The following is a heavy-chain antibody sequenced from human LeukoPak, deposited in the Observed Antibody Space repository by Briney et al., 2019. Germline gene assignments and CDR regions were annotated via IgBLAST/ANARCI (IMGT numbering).Heavy chain of an antibody. CDR1: GFTFSTYS. Sequence: GGSLRLSCAASGFTFSTYSMTWVRQAPGKGLEWVSYISSDGETIHYADSVEGRFTFSRDNAKNSLYLQMNNLRAEDTAVYYCARDKDYSFDYWGQGTLVTVSS. CDR2: ISSDGETI. CDR3: ARDKDYSFDY. J-gene: IGHJ4*02. V-gene: IGHV3-48*01. D-gene: IGHD3/OR15-3a*01.